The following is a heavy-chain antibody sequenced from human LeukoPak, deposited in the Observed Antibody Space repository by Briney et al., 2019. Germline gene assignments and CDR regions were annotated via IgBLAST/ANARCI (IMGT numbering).Heavy chain of an antibody. CDR2: TRNKARGYTT. D-gene: IGHD3-22*01. Sequence: QPGGSLRLSCAASGVTLSDHHMDCVRQAPGKGLEWLGRTRNKARGYTTEYAASVKGRFTISRDDSKTLVYLQMNSLKTEDTAVYFCARAGAEGDNSAFDIWGQGTVVTVSS. CDR3: ARAGAEGDNSAFDI. J-gene: IGHJ3*02. CDR1: GVTLSDHH. V-gene: IGHV3-72*01.